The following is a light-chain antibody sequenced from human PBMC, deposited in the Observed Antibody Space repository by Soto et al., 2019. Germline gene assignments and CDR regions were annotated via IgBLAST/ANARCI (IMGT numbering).Light chain of an antibody. Sequence: QLVLTQSPSASASLGASVKLTCTLSSGHSNYAIAWHQQQSEKGSRYLMKLNSDGSHSKGDGIPDRFSGSSSGAERYLTISSLQSEDEADYYCQTWGSGIVVFGGVTNFTVL. CDR1: SGHSNYA. J-gene: IGLJ2*01. V-gene: IGLV4-69*01. CDR3: QTWGSGIVV. CDR2: LNSDGSH.